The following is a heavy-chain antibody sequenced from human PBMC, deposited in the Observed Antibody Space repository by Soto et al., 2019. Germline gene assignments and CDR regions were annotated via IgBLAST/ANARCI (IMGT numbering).Heavy chain of an antibody. D-gene: IGHD2-21*01. J-gene: IGHJ3*02. CDR1: GGSISSYY. V-gene: IGHV4-59*01. CDR3: ARGDGYINDAFDI. CDR2: IYYSGST. Sequence: SETLSLTCTVSGGSISSYYLSRIRQPPGKGLEWIGYIYYSGSTNYNPSLKSRVTISVDTSKNQFSLKLSSVTAADTAVYYCARGDGYINDAFDIWGQGTMVTV.